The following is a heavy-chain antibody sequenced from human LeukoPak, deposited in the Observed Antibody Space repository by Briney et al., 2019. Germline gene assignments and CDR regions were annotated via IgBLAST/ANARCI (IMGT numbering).Heavy chain of an antibody. CDR1: GGSFSGYY. V-gene: IGHV4-34*01. CDR2: INHSGST. CDR3: ARGRNAGILTGISPFDQ. D-gene: IGHD2-15*01. Sequence: SETLSLTCAVYGGSFSGYYWSWIRQPPGKGLEWIGEINHSGSTNYNPSLKSRVTISVDTSKNQFSLKLSSVTAADTAVYYCARGRNAGILTGISPFDQWGQGTLVTVSS. J-gene: IGHJ4*02.